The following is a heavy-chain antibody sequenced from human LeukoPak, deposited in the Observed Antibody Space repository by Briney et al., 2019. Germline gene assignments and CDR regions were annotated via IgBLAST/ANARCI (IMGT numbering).Heavy chain of an antibody. CDR2: IYYSGST. V-gene: IGHV4-39*01. D-gene: IGHD5-18*01. CDR1: GGSISSSSYY. Sequence: SETLSLTCTVSGGSISSSSYYWGWIRQPPGKGLEWIGSIYYSGSTYYNPSLKRRVTISVDTSKNQFSLKLSSVTAADTAVYYCARYGQTAMVDYWGQGTLVTVSS. CDR3: ARYGQTAMVDY. J-gene: IGHJ4*02.